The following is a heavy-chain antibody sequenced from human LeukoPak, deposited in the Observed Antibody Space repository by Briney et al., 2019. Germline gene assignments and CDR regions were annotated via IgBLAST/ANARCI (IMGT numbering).Heavy chain of an antibody. CDR3: ARDESIAAAGFDY. CDR2: IIPIFGTA. CDR1: GGTFSSYA. Sequence: GSSVKVSCKASGGTFSSYAIRWVRQAPGQGLEWMGGIIPIFGTANYAQKFQGRVTITADESTSTAYMELSSLRSEETAVYYCARDESIAAAGFDYWGQGTLVTVSS. J-gene: IGHJ4*02. D-gene: IGHD6-13*01. V-gene: IGHV1-69*01.